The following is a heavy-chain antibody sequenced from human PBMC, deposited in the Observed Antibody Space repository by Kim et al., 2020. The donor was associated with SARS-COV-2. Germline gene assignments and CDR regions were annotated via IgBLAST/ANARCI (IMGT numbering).Heavy chain of an antibody. D-gene: IGHD1-26*01. CDR2: INQDGSEK. Sequence: GGSLRLSCAASGFTFSSFWMTWVRQAPGKGLEWVANINQDGSEKYYVDSVKGRFTISRDDAKNSLYLQMNSLRAEDTAVYYCARGSRGDYWGQGTLVTVSS. V-gene: IGHV3-7*03. J-gene: IGHJ4*02. CDR3: ARGSRGDY. CDR1: GFTFSSFW.